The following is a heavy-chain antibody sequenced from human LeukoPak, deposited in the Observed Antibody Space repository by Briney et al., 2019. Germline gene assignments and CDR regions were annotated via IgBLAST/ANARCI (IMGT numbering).Heavy chain of an antibody. Sequence: ASVKVSCKASGYTFSSYGISWVRQAPGQGLEWMGWISGYTGNTNYAQNLQGRVTMTTDTSTSTAYMDLSSLRSDDTAVYYCAREIYGRFDNWGQGTLVTVSS. V-gene: IGHV1-18*01. CDR1: GYTFSSYG. CDR2: ISGYTGNT. D-gene: IGHD2-15*01. CDR3: AREIYGRFDN. J-gene: IGHJ4*02.